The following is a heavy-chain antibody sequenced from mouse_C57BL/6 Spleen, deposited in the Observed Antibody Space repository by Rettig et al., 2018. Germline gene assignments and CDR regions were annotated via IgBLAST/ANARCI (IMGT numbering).Heavy chain of an antibody. CDR2: IYPGSGNT. V-gene: IGHV1-76*01. CDR1: GYTFTDYY. Sequence: QVQLKQSGAELVRPGASVKLSCKASGYTFTDYYINWVKQRPGQGLEWIARIYPGSGNTYYNEKFKGKATLTAEKSSSTAYMQLSSLTSEDSAVYFCAHYYGSSYWYFDVWGTGTTVTVSS. D-gene: IGHD1-1*01. CDR3: AHYYGSSYWYFDV. J-gene: IGHJ1*03.